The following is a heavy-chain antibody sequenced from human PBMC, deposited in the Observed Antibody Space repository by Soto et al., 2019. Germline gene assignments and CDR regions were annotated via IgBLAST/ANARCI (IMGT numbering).Heavy chain of an antibody. CDR1: GGSFSGYY. Sequence: SETLSLTCAVYGGSFSGYYWSWIRQPPGKGLEWIGEINHSGSTNYNPSLKSRVTISVDTSKNQFSLKLSSVTAADTAVYYCARFRGYSYGYLDPWGQGTLVTVPQ. V-gene: IGHV4-34*01. J-gene: IGHJ5*02. CDR2: INHSGST. CDR3: ARFRGYSYGYLDP. D-gene: IGHD5-18*01.